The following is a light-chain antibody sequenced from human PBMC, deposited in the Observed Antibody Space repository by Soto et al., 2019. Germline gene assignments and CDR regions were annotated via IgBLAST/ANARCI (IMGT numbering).Light chain of an antibody. Sequence: EIVMTQSPATLSVSPGERATLSCRASQDIFNYLAWYHQKPGQAPRLLIYGASTRATGIPDRFSGSGSGTEFSLTISSLQSEDFGVYYCQQYNNWPLMYTFGQGTKLEIK. CDR1: QDIFNY. CDR3: QQYNNWPLMYT. J-gene: IGKJ2*01. CDR2: GAS. V-gene: IGKV3-15*01.